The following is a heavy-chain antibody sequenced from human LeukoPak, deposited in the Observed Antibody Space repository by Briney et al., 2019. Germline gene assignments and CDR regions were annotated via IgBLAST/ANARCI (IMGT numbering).Heavy chain of an antibody. V-gene: IGHV1-18*01. CDR2: ISAYNGNT. CDR1: GYTFTSYD. CDR3: ARDQSGYYDSSGYDY. J-gene: IGHJ4*02. D-gene: IGHD3-22*01. Sequence: ASVKVSCKASGYTFTSYDISWVRQAPGQGLEWMGWISAYNGNTNYAQKLQGRVTMTTDTSTSTAYMELRSLRSDDTAVYYCARDQSGYYDSSGYDYWGQGTLVTASS.